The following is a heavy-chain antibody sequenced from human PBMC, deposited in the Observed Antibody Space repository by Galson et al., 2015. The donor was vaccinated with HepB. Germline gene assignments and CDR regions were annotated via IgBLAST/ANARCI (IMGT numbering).Heavy chain of an antibody. J-gene: IGHJ4*02. CDR1: GFTFSSYA. CDR2: ISYDGSNK. V-gene: IGHV3-30*04. D-gene: IGHD3-22*01. CDR3: ARNHYYDSSGYYRGCDY. Sequence: SLRLSCAASGFTFSSYAMHWVRQAPGKGLEWVAVISYDGSNKYYADSVKGRFTISRDNSKNTLYLQMNSLRAEDTAVYYCARNHYYDSSGYYRGCDYWGQGTLVTVSS.